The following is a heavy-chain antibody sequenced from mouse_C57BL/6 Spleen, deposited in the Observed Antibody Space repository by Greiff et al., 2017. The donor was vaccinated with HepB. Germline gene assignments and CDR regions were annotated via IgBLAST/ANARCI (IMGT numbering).Heavy chain of an antibody. D-gene: IGHD1-1*01. Sequence: LQESGAELARPGASVKMSCKASGYTFTSYTMHWVKQRPGQGLEWIGYINPSSGYTKYNQKFKDKATLTADKSSSTAYMQLSSLTSEDSAVYYCAREDIYYYGSSYWFAYWGQGTLVTVSA. CDR1: GYTFTSYT. CDR3: AREDIYYYGSSYWFAY. J-gene: IGHJ3*01. V-gene: IGHV1-4*01. CDR2: INPSSGYT.